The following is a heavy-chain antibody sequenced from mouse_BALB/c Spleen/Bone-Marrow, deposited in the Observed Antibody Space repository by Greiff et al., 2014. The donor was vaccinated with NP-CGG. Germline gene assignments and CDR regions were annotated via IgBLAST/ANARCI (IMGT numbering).Heavy chain of an antibody. CDR1: GYTFTSYW. D-gene: IGHD1-1*01. Sequence: DLAKPGASVKLSCKASGYTFTSYWINWVKQRPGQGLEWIGRIAPGSGNIYYNEMFKVKATLTVDASSSTAYIQLSSLSSEDSAVYFCARSYYVSSPYAMDYWGQGTSVTVSS. CDR3: ARSYYVSSPYAMDY. CDR2: IAPGSGNI. V-gene: IGHV1S41*01. J-gene: IGHJ4*01.